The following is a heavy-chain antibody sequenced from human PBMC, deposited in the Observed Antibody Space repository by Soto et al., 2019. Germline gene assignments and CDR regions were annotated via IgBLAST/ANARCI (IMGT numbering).Heavy chain of an antibody. CDR1: GFTFSNAW. CDR3: TTQNCSGGSCYSGYYYYGLDV. V-gene: IGHV3-15*07. J-gene: IGHJ6*02. CDR2: IKSKTDGGTA. Sequence: EVQLVESGGGLVKPGGSLRLSCAASGFTFSNAWMHWVRQAPGKGLEWVGRIKSKTDGGTADYAAPVKGSFTISRNNSKNTLYLQRDSLIPEDTALYYCTTQNCSGGSCYSGYYYYGLDVWGQGTTVSVSS. D-gene: IGHD2-15*01.